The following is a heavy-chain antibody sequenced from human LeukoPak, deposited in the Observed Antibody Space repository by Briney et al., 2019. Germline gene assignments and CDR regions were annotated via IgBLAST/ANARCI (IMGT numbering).Heavy chain of an antibody. CDR2: ISTKANNYAT. V-gene: IGHV3-73*01. Sequence: GGSLRLSCAASGFTFSGSAVHWVRQASGKGLEWVGRISTKANNYATSYAASVKGRFTISRDDSKNTAFLQMNSLKTEDTAVYYCTRELTSMDNYWGQGILVTVSS. CDR1: GFTFSGSA. CDR3: TRELTSMDNY. J-gene: IGHJ4*02. D-gene: IGHD5-18*01.